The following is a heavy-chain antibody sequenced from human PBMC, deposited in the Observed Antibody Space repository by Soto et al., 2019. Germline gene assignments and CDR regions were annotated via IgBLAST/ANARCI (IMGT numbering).Heavy chain of an antibody. V-gene: IGHV6-1*01. CDR2: TYYRSKWYN. J-gene: IGHJ6*02. CDR1: GDSVSSNSAA. D-gene: IGHD3-3*01. Sequence: SQTLSLTCAISGDSVSSNSAAWNWIRQSPSRGLEWLGRTYYRSKWYNDYAVSVKSRITINPDTSKNQFSLKLSSVTAADTAVYYCARDRTTYYDFWSGYPPYYYGMDVWGQGTTVTVSS. CDR3: ARDRTTYYDFWSGYPPYYYGMDV.